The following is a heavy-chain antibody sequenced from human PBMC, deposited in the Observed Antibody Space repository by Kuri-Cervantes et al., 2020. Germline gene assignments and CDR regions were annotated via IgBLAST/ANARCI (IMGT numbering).Heavy chain of an antibody. D-gene: IGHD3-10*01. CDR3: ARGRRGEPRAFDY. CDR1: GFTFSSYG. CDR2: ISYDGSNK. J-gene: IGHJ4*02. V-gene: IGHV3-30*03. Sequence: GGSLRLSCAASGFTFSSYGMHWVRQAPGKGLEWVAVISYDGSNKYYADSVKGRFTISRDNSKNTLYLQMNSLRAEDTAVYYCARGRRGEPRAFDYWGQGNLVTVSS.